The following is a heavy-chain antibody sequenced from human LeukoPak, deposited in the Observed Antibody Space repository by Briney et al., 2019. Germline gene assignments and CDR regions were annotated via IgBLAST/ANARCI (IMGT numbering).Heavy chain of an antibody. Sequence: ASVTVSCMASGYTFTGYYMHWVRQAPGQGLEWMGWINPNSGGTNYAQKFQGRVTMTRDTSISTTYMELSRLRSDDTAVYYCARVDDSGWYIWRDYWGQGTLVTVSS. CDR3: ARVDDSGWYIWRDY. CDR2: INPNSGGT. J-gene: IGHJ4*02. V-gene: IGHV1-2*02. CDR1: GYTFTGYY. D-gene: IGHD6-19*01.